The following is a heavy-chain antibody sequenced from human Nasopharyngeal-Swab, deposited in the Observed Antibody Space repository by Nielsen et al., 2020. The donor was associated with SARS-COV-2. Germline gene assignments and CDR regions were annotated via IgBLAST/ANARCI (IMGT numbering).Heavy chain of an antibody. D-gene: IGHD6-19*01. CDR2: IKSKTDGETR. CDR3: TTDSKRLRQWLVLDYYYMDV. V-gene: IGHV3-15*01. J-gene: IGHJ6*03. Sequence: GGSLRLSCTASGFTFRNVWMTWVRQAPGRGLEWVGRIKSKTDGETRDYAALVKDRFIISRDDGKRTLYLQMNSLKTEDTAVYYCTTDSKRLRQWLVLDYYYMDVWGKGTTVTVSS. CDR1: GFTFRNVW.